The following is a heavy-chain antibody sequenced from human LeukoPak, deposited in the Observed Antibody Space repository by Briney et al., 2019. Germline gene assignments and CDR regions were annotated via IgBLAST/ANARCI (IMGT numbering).Heavy chain of an antibody. Sequence: SETLSLTCIVSGGSISSGNYYWSWIRQPPGKGLEWIGYIYYSGTTYYNPSLKSRVTISVDTSKNHFSLKLSSVTVADTAVYYCARYYFDGYGMDVWGQGTTVTVSS. D-gene: IGHD3-9*01. CDR2: IYYSGTT. CDR3: ARYYFDGYGMDV. CDR1: GGSISSGNYY. V-gene: IGHV4-30-4*01. J-gene: IGHJ6*02.